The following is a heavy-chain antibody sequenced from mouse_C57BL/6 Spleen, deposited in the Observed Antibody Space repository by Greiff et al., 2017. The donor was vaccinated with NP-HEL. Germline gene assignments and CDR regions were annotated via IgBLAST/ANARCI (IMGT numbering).Heavy chain of an antibody. Sequence: QVQLQQSGPELVKPGASVKISCKASGYAFSSSWMNWVKQRPGKGLEWIGRIYPGDGDTNYNGKFKGKATLTADKSSSTAYMQLSSLTSEDSAVYCCARDGNYGDYAMDYWGQGTSVTVSS. CDR1: GYAFSSSW. CDR3: ARDGNYGDYAMDY. D-gene: IGHD2-1*01. V-gene: IGHV1-82*01. J-gene: IGHJ4*01. CDR2: IYPGDGDT.